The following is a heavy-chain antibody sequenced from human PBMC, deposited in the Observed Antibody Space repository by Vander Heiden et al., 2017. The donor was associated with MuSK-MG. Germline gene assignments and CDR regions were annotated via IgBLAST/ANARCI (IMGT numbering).Heavy chain of an antibody. Sequence: QVQLQQWGAGLLKPSETLSLTCAVYGGSFSGYYWSWIRQPPGKGLEWIGEINHSGSTNYNPSLKGRVTISVDTSKNQFSLKLSSVTAADTAVYYCARLPLYYDSSGYYPYAFDIWGQGTMVTVSS. D-gene: IGHD3-22*01. J-gene: IGHJ3*02. CDR3: ARLPLYYDSSGYYPYAFDI. CDR1: GGSFSGYY. V-gene: IGHV4-34*01. CDR2: INHSGST.